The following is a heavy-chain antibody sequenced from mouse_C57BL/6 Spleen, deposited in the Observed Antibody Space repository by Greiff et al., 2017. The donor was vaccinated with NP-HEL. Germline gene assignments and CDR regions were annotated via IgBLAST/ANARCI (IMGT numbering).Heavy chain of an antibody. J-gene: IGHJ2*01. CDR2: IHPNSGST. D-gene: IGHD2-4*01. Sequence: VQLQQPGAELVKPGASVKLSCKASGYTFTSYWMHWVKQRPGQGLEWIGMIHPNSGSTNYNEKFKSKATLTVDKSSSTAYMQLSSLTSEDSAVYYCARSYYDYDLYFDYWGQGTTLTVSS. CDR1: GYTFTSYW. CDR3: ARSYYDYDLYFDY. V-gene: IGHV1-64*01.